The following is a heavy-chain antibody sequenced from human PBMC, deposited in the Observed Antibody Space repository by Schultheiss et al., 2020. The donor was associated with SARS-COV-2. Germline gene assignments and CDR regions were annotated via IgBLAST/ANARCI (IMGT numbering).Heavy chain of an antibody. CDR3: ARDQLYNWNYDGY. D-gene: IGHD1-7*01. V-gene: IGHV4-4*07. CDR1: GGSISSYY. J-gene: IGHJ4*02. CDR2: IYTSGST. Sequence: SETLSLTCTVSGGSISSYYWSWIRQPAGKGLEWIGRIYTSGSTNYNPSLKSRVTMSVDTSKKQFSLNLSSVTAADTAVYYCARDQLYNWNYDGYWGQGTLVTVSS.